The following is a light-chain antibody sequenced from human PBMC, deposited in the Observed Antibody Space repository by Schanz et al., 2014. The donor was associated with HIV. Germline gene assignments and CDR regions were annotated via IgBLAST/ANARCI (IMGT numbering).Light chain of an antibody. V-gene: IGLV2-14*03. CDR1: SSDIGGYKY. J-gene: IGLJ3*02. Sequence: QSALTQPASVSGSPGQSISISCTGSSSDIGGYKYVSWYQQHPDKAPKLVIYDVSDRPSGVSNRFSGSKSGNTASLTISGLQAEDEADYYCSTYTTSNTWVFGGGTKVTVL. CDR3: STYTTSNTWV. CDR2: DVS.